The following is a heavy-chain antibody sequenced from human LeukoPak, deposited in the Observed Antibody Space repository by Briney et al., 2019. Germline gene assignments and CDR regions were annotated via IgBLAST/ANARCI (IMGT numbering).Heavy chain of an antibody. J-gene: IGHJ4*02. CDR2: IYYSGST. Sequence: PSETLSLTCTVSGGSISSYYWSWIRQPPGKGLEWIGYIYYSGSTNYNPSLKSRVTISVDTSKNQFSLKLSSVTAADTAVHYCARGFPVPDYWGQGTLVTVSS. CDR1: GGSISSYY. V-gene: IGHV4-59*01. CDR3: ARGFPVPDY. D-gene: IGHD2-2*01.